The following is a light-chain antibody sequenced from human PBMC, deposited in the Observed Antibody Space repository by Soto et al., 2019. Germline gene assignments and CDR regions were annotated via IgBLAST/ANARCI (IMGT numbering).Light chain of an antibody. CDR1: STDVGGYKY. J-gene: IGLJ1*01. CDR2: EVN. CDR3: SSFSSSSTPYV. Sequence: QSVLTQPASVSGSPGQSITISCTGTSTDVGGYKYVSWYQQHPGTAPTLMIFEVNGRPSGVSDRFSGSKSGNTASLTISGLQPEDEADYYCSSFSSSSTPYVFGTGTQLTVL. V-gene: IGLV2-14*01.